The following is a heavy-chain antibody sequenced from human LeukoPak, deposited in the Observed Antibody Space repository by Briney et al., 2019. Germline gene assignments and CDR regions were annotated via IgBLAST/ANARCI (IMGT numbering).Heavy chain of an antibody. Sequence: SETLSLTCAVYGGSFSGYYWSWIRQPLGKGLEWIGEINHSGSTNYNPSLKSRVTISVDTSKNQFSLKLSSVTAADTAVYYCARGSRITIFGVVIIPAWSDPWGQGTLVTVSS. CDR1: GGSFSGYY. D-gene: IGHD3-3*01. CDR2: INHSGST. J-gene: IGHJ5*02. V-gene: IGHV4-34*01. CDR3: ARGSRITIFGVVIIPAWSDP.